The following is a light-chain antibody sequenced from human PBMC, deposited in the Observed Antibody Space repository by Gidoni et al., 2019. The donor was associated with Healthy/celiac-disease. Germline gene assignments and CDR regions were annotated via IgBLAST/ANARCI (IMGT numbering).Light chain of an antibody. V-gene: IGLV1-40*01. CDR3: QSYDSSLSGSVV. CDR1: SSNIGAGYD. Sequence: QSVLTQPPSVSGAPGQRATIACTGSSSNIGAGYDGHWYQQLPGTAPKLLIYGNSNRPSGVPDRFSGSKSGTSASLAITGLQAEDEADYYCQSYDSSLSGSVVFGGGTKLTVL. J-gene: IGLJ2*01. CDR2: GNS.